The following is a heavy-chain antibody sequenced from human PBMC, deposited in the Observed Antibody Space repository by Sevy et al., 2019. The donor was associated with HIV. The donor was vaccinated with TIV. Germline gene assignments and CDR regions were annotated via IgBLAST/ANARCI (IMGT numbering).Heavy chain of an antibody. CDR2: IKQDGSEK. D-gene: IGHD1-26*01. V-gene: IGHV3-7*01. Sequence: GGSLRLSCAASGFTFSSYWMSWVRQAPGKGLEWVANIKQDGSEKYYVDSVKGRFTISRDNAKNTLYLQMNSRRAEDTAVYYCAREGGSHYYYYYGMDVWGQGTTVTVSS. CDR3: AREGGSHYYYYYGMDV. J-gene: IGHJ6*02. CDR1: GFTFSSYW.